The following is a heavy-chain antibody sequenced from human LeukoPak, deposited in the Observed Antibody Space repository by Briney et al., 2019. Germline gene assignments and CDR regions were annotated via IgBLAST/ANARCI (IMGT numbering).Heavy chain of an antibody. CDR1: GFTFSSYA. Sequence: GGSLRLSCAASGFTFSSYAMHWVRQAPGKGLEWVAVISYDGSNKYYADSVKGRFTISRDNSKNTLYLQMNSLRAEDTAVYYCAISRTIFGRPFDYWGQGTLVTVSS. CDR3: AISRTIFGRPFDY. J-gene: IGHJ4*02. D-gene: IGHD3-3*01. V-gene: IGHV3-30*04. CDR2: ISYDGSNK.